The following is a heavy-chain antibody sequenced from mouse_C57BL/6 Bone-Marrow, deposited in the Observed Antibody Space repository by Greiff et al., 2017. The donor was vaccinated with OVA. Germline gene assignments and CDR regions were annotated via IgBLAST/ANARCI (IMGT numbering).Heavy chain of an antibody. Sequence: VQLQQSGAELVRPGASVKLSCTASGFNIKDDYMHWVKQRPEQGLEWIGWIDPENGDTEYASKFQGKATITADTSSNTADLQLSSLTSEDTAVYYCTSYGNFDYWGQGTTLTVSS. CDR3: TSYGNFDY. CDR2: IDPENGDT. CDR1: GFNIKDDY. D-gene: IGHD2-1*01. V-gene: IGHV14-4*01. J-gene: IGHJ2*01.